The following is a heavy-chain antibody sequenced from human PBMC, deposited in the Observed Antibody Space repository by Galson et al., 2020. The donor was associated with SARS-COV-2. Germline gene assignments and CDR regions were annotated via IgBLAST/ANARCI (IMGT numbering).Heavy chain of an antibody. CDR1: GFTFSSYE. CDR3: ARRYCSSTSCLMDV. D-gene: IGHD2-2*01. V-gene: IGHV3-48*03. CDR2: ISTSGSTI. J-gene: IGHJ6*02. Sequence: TGGSLRLSCAASGFTFSSYEMNWVRQAPGKGLEWVSYISTSGSTIYYADSVKGRFTISRDNAKNSLYLQMNSLRAEDTAVYYCARRYCSSTSCLMDVWGQGTTVTVSS.